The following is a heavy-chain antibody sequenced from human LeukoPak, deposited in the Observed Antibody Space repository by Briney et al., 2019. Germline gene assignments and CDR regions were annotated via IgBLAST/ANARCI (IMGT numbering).Heavy chain of an antibody. V-gene: IGHV3-30*02. Sequence: GGSLRLSCAASGFIFSSYGMHWVRQAPGKGLEWVAFIRYDGSNKYYADSVKGRFTISRDNSKNTLYLQMNSLRTEDMAVYHCARDREHYFDYWGQGTLVTVSS. CDR3: ARDREHYFDY. CDR2: IRYDGSNK. D-gene: IGHD3-3*02. CDR1: GFIFSSYG. J-gene: IGHJ4*02.